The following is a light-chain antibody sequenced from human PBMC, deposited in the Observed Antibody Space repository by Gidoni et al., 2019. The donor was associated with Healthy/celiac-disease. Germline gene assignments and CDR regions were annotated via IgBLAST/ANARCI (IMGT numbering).Light chain of an antibody. J-gene: IGKJ1*01. CDR1: QSISSW. Sequence: GDRVTITCRDSQSISSWLDWYQQKPGKAPKLLIYYASSLESVVPSRFSGSGSGTEFTLTISSLQPDDVATYYCQQDNSYSQTFGQGTKVEIK. CDR2: YAS. V-gene: IGKV1-5*01. CDR3: QQDNSYSQT.